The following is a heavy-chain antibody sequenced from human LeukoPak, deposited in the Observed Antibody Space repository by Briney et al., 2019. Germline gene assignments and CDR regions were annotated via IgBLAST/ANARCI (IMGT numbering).Heavy chain of an antibody. Sequence: PSETLSLTCTVSGGSISSSSYYWGWIRQPPGKGLEWIGSIYYSGSTYYNPSLKSRVTISVDTSKNQFSLKLSSVTAADTAVYYCARHAWRAVAGYYFDYWCQGTLVTVSS. J-gene: IGHJ4*02. V-gene: IGHV4-39*01. CDR3: ARHAWRAVAGYYFDY. CDR1: GGSISSSSYY. CDR2: IYYSGST. D-gene: IGHD6-19*01.